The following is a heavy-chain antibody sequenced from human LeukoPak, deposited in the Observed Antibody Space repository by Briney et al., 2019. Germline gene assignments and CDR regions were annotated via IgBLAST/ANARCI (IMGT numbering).Heavy chain of an antibody. CDR3: MRNVGSGFDY. CDR1: GYTFTTWY. D-gene: IGHD1-1*01. CDR2: INPSGGST. J-gene: IGHJ4*02. V-gene: IGHV1-46*01. Sequence: ASVKVSCKPSGYTFTTWYIHWVRQAPGQGLEWMGMINPSGGSTSFAQKFQGRVAMTSDTSTTTVYMDLSSLRSEDTAVYYCMRNVGSGFDYWGQGTLVTVSS.